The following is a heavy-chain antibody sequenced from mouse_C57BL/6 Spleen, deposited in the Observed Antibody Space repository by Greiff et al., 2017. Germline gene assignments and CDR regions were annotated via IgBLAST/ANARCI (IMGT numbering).Heavy chain of an antibody. Sequence: VKVVESGPELVKPGASVKISCKASGYAFSSSWMNWVKQRPGKGLEWIGRIYPGDGDTNYNGKFKGKATLTADKSSSTAYMQLSSLTSEDSAVYFCARDSSGYSYFDYWGQGTTLTVSS. V-gene: IGHV1-82*01. CDR3: ARDSSGYSYFDY. J-gene: IGHJ2*01. D-gene: IGHD3-2*02. CDR2: IYPGDGDT. CDR1: GYAFSSSW.